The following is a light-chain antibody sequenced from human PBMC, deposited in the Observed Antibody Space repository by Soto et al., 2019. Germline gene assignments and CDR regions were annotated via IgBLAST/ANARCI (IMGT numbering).Light chain of an antibody. Sequence: DIQMTQSPSYLSASVGDRVTITFRASQSISSYLNWYQQKPGKAPKLLIYAASSLQSGVPSRFSGSGSGTDFTLTISSLQPEDFATYYCQQSYSTPQTWTFGQGTKVDIK. J-gene: IGKJ1*01. V-gene: IGKV1-39*01. CDR1: QSISSY. CDR2: AAS. CDR3: QQSYSTPQTWT.